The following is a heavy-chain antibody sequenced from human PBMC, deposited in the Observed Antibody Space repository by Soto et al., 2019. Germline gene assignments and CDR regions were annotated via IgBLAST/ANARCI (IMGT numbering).Heavy chain of an antibody. CDR2: ISNHGSNK. V-gene: IGHV3-30*18. CDR3: AKGSLVSNDSWLEYYFDY. D-gene: IGHD1-1*01. J-gene: IGHJ4*02. CDR1: GFTFSSYG. Sequence: QVQLVESGGGVVQPGRSLRLSCAASGFTFSSYGMHWVRQAPGKGLEWVALISNHGSNKYYADSVKGRFTISRDNSKNTLYLQMNSLRAEDTAVYYCAKGSLVSNDSWLEYYFDYWGQGTLVTVSS.